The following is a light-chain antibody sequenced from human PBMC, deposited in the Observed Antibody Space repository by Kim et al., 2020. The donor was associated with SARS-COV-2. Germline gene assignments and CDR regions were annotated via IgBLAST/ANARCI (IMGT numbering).Light chain of an antibody. J-gene: IGLJ2*01. CDR3: GTWDRSLRAVV. Sequence: QSALTQPPSMSAAPGQTVSLSCSGSGVNIGKSFVSWFQQFPGTAPRIVIYENDQRPSEIPDRFSAFKSGTSATLVITGLQSGDEAEYFCGTWDRSLRAVVFGGGTKVTVL. V-gene: IGLV1-51*01. CDR2: END. CDR1: GVNIGKSF.